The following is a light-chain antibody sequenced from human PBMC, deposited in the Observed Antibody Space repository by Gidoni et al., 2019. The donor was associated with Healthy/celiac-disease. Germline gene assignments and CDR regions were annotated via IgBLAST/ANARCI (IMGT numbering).Light chain of an antibody. V-gene: IGLV1-44*01. CDR2: SNK. CDR1: SSNIGSNT. J-gene: IGLJ2*01. CDR3: AAWDDSLNGPGVV. Sequence: QSVLTQPPPASGTPGPRVPISCSGSSSNIGSNTVNWYQQLPGTAPKLLIYSNKQRPSGVPDRFSGSKSCTSASLAISGLQSEDEADYYCAAWDDSLNGPGVVFGGGTKLTVL.